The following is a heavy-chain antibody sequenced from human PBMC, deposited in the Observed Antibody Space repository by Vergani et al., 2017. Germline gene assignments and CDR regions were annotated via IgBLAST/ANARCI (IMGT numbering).Heavy chain of an antibody. D-gene: IGHD4-17*01. CDR3: ASAPGGPMTSVPTGWFDP. J-gene: IGHJ5*02. Sequence: QVQLQESGPGLVKPSQTLSLTCTVSGGSISSGDYYWTWIRQSPGKGLEWIGYIYYTGSTYYNPSLKSRVTISVDTSKNQFSLRLSSVTAADTAVYFCASAPGGPMTSVPTGWFDPWGQGTLVTVSS. CDR1: GGSISSGDYY. V-gene: IGHV4-30-4*08. CDR2: IYYTGST.